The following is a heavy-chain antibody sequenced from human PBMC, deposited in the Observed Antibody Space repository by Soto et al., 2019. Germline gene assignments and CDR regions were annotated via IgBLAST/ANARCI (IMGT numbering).Heavy chain of an antibody. V-gene: IGHV1-46*01. CDR1: GYTFTSYY. Sequence: ASVKVSCKASGYTFTSYYMHWVRQAPGQGLEWMGIINPSGGSTSYAQKFQGRVTMTRDTSTSTVCMELSSLRSEDTAVYYCARVRYYYDSSGYTVDAFDIWGQGTMVTVS. CDR2: INPSGGST. D-gene: IGHD3-22*01. CDR3: ARVRYYYDSSGYTVDAFDI. J-gene: IGHJ3*02.